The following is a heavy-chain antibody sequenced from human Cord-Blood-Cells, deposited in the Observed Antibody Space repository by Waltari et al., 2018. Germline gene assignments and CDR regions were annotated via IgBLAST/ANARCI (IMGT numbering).Heavy chain of an antibody. J-gene: IGHJ4*02. D-gene: IGHD6-19*01. Sequence: EVQLVESGGGLVQPGGSLRLSCAASGFTFSSYWMSWVRQAPGKGLEWVAHIKKDGSEKYYVDSVKGRFTISRDNAKNSLYLQMNSLRVEYTAVYYCARDSSGWYKGFDYWGQGTLVTVSS. CDR1: GFTFSSYW. V-gene: IGHV3-7*01. CDR2: IKKDGSEK. CDR3: ARDSSGWYKGFDY.